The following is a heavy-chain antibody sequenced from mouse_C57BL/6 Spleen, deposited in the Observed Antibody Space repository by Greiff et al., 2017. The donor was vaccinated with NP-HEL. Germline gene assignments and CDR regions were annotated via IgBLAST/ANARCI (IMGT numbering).Heavy chain of an antibody. V-gene: IGHV1-64*01. CDR3: ARFEYDGEVYYFDY. Sequence: QVQLQQPGAELVKPGASVKLSCKASGYTFTSYWMHWVKQRPGQGLEWIGMIHPNSGSTNYNEKFKSKATLTVDKSSSTAYMQLSSLTSEDAAVYYCARFEYDGEVYYFDYWGQGTTLTVSS. CDR1: GYTFTSYW. J-gene: IGHJ2*01. CDR2: IHPNSGST. D-gene: IGHD2-4*01.